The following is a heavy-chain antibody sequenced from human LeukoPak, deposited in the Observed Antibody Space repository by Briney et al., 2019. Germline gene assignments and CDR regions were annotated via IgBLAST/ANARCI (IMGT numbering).Heavy chain of an antibody. CDR2: INHSGST. CDR3: AKDRTYSSGWLPCVP. Sequence: SETLSLTCAVYGGSFSGYYWSWIRQPPGKGLEWIGEINHSGSTNYNPSLKSRVTISVDTSKNQFSLKLSSVTAADTAVYYCAKDRTYSSGWLPCVPWGQGTLVTVSS. J-gene: IGHJ5*02. D-gene: IGHD6-19*01. V-gene: IGHV4-34*01. CDR1: GGSFSGYY.